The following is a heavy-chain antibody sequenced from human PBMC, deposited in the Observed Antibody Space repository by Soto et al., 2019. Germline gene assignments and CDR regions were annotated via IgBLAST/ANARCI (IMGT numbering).Heavy chain of an antibody. V-gene: IGHV4-61*01. CDR3: ARDQRYFDWSSIGY. CDR1: GGSVSSGSYY. Sequence: SETLSLTCTVSGGSVSSGSYYWSWIRQPPGKGLEWIGYIYYSGSTNYNPSLKSRVTISVDTSKNQFSLKLSSVTAADTAVYYCARDQRYFDWSSIGYWGQGTLVTVSS. J-gene: IGHJ4*02. CDR2: IYYSGST. D-gene: IGHD3-9*01.